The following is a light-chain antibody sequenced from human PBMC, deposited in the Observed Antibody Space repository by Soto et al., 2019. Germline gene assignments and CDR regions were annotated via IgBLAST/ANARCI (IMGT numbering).Light chain of an antibody. V-gene: IGKV1-39*01. J-gene: IGKJ1*01. CDR1: QSISSY. CDR3: THDACWPGT. CDR2: DAS. Sequence: DLRMTHAPSSHSKSVVDSFTLTFRASQSISSYLNWYQQKPGKAPKLLIYDASNLERGVSSTFSGSGSGTEFTLTINILQPEDFGTYYCTHDACWPGTFRQGT.